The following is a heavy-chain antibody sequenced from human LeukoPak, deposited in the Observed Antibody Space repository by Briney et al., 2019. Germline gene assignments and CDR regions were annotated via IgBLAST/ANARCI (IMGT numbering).Heavy chain of an antibody. Sequence: PGGSLRLSCAASGFTFSSYGMHWVRQAPGKGLEWVAFIRYDGSNKYYADSVKGRSTISRDNSKNTLYLQMNSLRAEDTAVYYCAKDEVPAASFDYWGQGTLVTVSS. CDR1: GFTFSSYG. CDR3: AKDEVPAASFDY. D-gene: IGHD2-2*01. CDR2: IRYDGSNK. V-gene: IGHV3-30*02. J-gene: IGHJ4*02.